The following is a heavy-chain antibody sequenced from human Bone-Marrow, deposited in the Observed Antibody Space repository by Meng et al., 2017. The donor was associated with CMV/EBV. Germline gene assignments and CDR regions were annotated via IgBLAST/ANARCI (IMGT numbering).Heavy chain of an antibody. CDR2: INSDGSST. J-gene: IGHJ4*02. D-gene: IGHD3-22*01. Sequence: GGSLRLSCAASGFTFSSYWMHWVRQAPGKGLVWVSRINSDGSSTSYADSVKGRFTISIDNAKNTLYLQMNSLRAEDTAVYYCARGPHDYYDSSGYYYWGEGTLVTVSS. CDR1: GFTFSSYW. V-gene: IGHV3-74*01. CDR3: ARGPHDYYDSSGYYY.